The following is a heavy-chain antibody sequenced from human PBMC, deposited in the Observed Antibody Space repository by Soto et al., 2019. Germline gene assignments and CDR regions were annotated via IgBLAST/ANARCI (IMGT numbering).Heavy chain of an antibody. CDR1: GYTFTSYA. CDR3: AREYSSSWYGALYYYMDV. CDR2: INAGNGNT. Sequence: ASVKVSCKASGYTFTSYAMHWVRQAPGQRLEWMGWINAGNGNTKYSQKFQGRVTITRDTSASTAYMELSSLRSEDTAVYYCAREYSSSWYGALYYYMDVWGKGTTVTVSS. V-gene: IGHV1-3*01. J-gene: IGHJ6*03. D-gene: IGHD6-13*01.